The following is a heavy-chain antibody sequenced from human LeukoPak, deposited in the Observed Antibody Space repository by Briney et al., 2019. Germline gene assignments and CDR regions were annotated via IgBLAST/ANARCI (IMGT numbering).Heavy chain of an antibody. CDR1: GYTFTSYG. CDR2: TSAYNGNT. D-gene: IGHD6-19*01. Sequence: GASVKVSCKASGYTFTSYGISWVRQAPGQGLEWMGWTSAYNGNTNYAQKLQGRVTMTTDTSTSTAYMELRSLRSDDTAVYYCARDWVGGWYYYYYGMDVWGQGTTVTVSS. CDR3: ARDWVGGWYYYYYGMDV. V-gene: IGHV1-18*01. J-gene: IGHJ6*02.